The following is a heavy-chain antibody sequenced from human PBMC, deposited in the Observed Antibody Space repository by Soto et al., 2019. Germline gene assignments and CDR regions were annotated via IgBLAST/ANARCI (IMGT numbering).Heavy chain of an antibody. CDR1: GFTFSSYS. CDR3: ARGTPFQSDY. CDR2: ISSSSSYI. Sequence: GGSLRLSCAASGFTFSSYSMNWVRQAPGKGLEWVSSISSSSSYIYYADSVKGRFTISRDNSKNTIYLQMNSLRAEDTAVYYCARGTPFQSDYWGQGTLVTVSS. D-gene: IGHD1-1*01. V-gene: IGHV3-21*04. J-gene: IGHJ4*02.